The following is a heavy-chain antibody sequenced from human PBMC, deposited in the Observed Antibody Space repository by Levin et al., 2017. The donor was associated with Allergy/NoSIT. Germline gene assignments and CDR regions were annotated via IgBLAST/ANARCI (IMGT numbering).Heavy chain of an antibody. CDR2: FSSDGSTI. CDR3: ARARTASAFDY. J-gene: IGHJ4*02. CDR1: GFTFSSYE. D-gene: IGHD5-18*01. Sequence: GESLKISCATSGFTFSSYEMNWVRQAPGKELEWVSYFSSDGSTIYYADSVKGRFTISRDNAKNSLYLQMNSLRAEDTAVYYCARARTASAFDYWGQGTLVTVSS. V-gene: IGHV3-48*03.